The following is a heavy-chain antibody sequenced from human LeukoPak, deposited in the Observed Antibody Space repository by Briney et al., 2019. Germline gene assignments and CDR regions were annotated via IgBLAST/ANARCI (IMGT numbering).Heavy chain of an antibody. V-gene: IGHV3-74*01. CDR1: GFTFSSHA. CDR3: ARATVVAVGLDY. J-gene: IGHJ4*02. CDR2: INSDGSST. D-gene: IGHD3-22*01. Sequence: GRSLRLSCAASGFTFSSHAMHWVRQAPGKGLVWVSRINSDGSSTSYADSVKSRFTISRDNAKNTLYLQMNSLRAEDTAVYYCARATVVAVGLDYWGQGTLVTVSS.